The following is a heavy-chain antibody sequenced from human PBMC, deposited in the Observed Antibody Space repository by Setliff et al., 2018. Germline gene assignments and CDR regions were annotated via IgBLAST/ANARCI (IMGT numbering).Heavy chain of an antibody. V-gene: IGHV1-18*01. D-gene: IGHD6-19*01. CDR1: GYTFAKYG. CDR3: ARGSVEYSRGWYYFDY. Sequence: ASVKVSCKAFGYTFAKYGTSWVRQAPGQGLEWMGWISGYNGYTVYAQKLQGRVTLTTDTSTGTAYMELSSLRSEDTAVYYCARGSVEYSRGWYYFDYWAQGTLVTVSS. J-gene: IGHJ4*02. CDR2: ISGYNGYT.